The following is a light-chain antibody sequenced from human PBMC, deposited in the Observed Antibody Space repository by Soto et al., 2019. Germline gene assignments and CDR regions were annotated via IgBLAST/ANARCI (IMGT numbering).Light chain of an antibody. Sequence: QSVLTQPPSVSGAPGQRVTISCSGSRSDIGAGYDVQWYKQLPGTAPQLLIYANNIRPSGVPDRFSGSKSGTSASLAITGLQAEDEADYYCQSYDITLSGSVFGGGTKVTVL. J-gene: IGLJ2*01. CDR3: QSYDITLSGSV. CDR1: RSDIGAGYD. V-gene: IGLV1-40*01. CDR2: ANN.